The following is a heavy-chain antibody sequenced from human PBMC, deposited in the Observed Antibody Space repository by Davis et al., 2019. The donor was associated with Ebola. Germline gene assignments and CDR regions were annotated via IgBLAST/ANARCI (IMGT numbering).Heavy chain of an antibody. V-gene: IGHV3-11*01. J-gene: IGHJ4*02. CDR1: GFTFSDYY. CDR2: ISSSGSTI. Sequence: GESLKISCAASGFTFSDYYMSWIRQAPGKGLEWVSYISSSGSTIYYADSVKGRFTISRDNAKNSLYLQMNSLRAEDTAVYYCAKVTTNGDHYWGQGTLVTVSS. D-gene: IGHD4-17*01. CDR3: AKVTTNGDHY.